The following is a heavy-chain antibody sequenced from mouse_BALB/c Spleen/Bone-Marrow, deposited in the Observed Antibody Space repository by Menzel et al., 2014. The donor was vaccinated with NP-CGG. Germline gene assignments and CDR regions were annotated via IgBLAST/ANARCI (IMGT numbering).Heavy chain of an antibody. CDR1: GFSLTSYG. CDR3: AKNYWDYFDY. D-gene: IGHD4-1*01. CDR2: IWRGGST. Sequence: QVQLKESGPSLVQPSQSLSITCTVSGFSLTSYGVHWVRQSPGKGLEWLGVIWRGGSTDYNAASMSRLSITKDNSKSQVFFKMNSLQADDTAIYDCAKNYWDYFDYWGQGTTLTVSS. J-gene: IGHJ2*01. V-gene: IGHV2-5-1*01.